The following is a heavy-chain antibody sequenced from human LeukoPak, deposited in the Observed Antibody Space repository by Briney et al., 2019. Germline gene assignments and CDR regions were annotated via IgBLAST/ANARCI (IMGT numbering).Heavy chain of an antibody. Sequence: SETLSLTCTVSGGSISSDYWSWIRQPPGKGLEWIGEINHSGSTNYNPSLKSRVTISVDTSKNQFSLKLSSVTAADTAVYYCARGSRYYDYVWGGARTNYFDYWGQGTLVTVSS. CDR1: GGSISSDY. CDR2: INHSGST. CDR3: ARGSRYYDYVWGGARTNYFDY. D-gene: IGHD3-16*01. V-gene: IGHV4-34*01. J-gene: IGHJ4*02.